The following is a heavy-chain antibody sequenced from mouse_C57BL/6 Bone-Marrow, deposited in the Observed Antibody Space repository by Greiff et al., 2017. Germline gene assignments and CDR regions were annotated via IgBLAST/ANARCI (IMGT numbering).Heavy chain of an antibody. CDR3: TRDPPHYYGSSSWFAY. CDR2: IGSGGDYI. V-gene: IGHV5-9-1*02. CDR1: GFTFSSYA. D-gene: IGHD1-1*01. Sequence: EVQLVESGEGLVKPGGSLKLSCAASGFTFSSYAMSWVRQTPEKRLEWVAYIGSGGDYIYYADTVKGRFTISRDNARNTLYLQMSSLKSEDTAMYYCTRDPPHYYGSSSWFAYWGQGTLVTVSA. J-gene: IGHJ3*01.